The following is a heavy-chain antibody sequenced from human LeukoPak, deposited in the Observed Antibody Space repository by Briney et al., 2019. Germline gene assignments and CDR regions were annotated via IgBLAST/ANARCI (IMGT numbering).Heavy chain of an antibody. Sequence: PGGSLRLSCAASGFTFSSYWMHWVRQAPGKGLVWVSRINSDGSSTSYADSVKGRFTISRDNAKNSLYLQMNSLRAEDTAVYYCARTLTYYYDSSGYPEWYFDLWGRGTLVTVSS. J-gene: IGHJ2*01. D-gene: IGHD3-22*01. CDR3: ARTLTYYYDSSGYPEWYFDL. CDR1: GFTFSSYW. CDR2: INSDGSST. V-gene: IGHV3-74*01.